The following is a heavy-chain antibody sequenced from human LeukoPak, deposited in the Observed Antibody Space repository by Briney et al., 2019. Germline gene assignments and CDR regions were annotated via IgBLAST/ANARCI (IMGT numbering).Heavy chain of an antibody. CDR1: GGSISSYY. J-gene: IGHJ6*03. Sequence: SETLSLTCTVSGGSISSYYWSWIRQPPGKGLEWIGYIYYSGSTNYNPSLKSRVTISVDTSKNQFSLKLSSVTAADTAVYYCARSRLSRSMYYYYYMDVWGKGTTVTVSS. CDR3: ARSRLSRSMYYYYYMDV. V-gene: IGHV4-59*08. CDR2: IYYSGST.